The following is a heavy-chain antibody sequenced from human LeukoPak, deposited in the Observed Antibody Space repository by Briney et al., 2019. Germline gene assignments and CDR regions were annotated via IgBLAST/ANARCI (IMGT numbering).Heavy chain of an antibody. D-gene: IGHD4-11*01. CDR2: ISYAGNNK. Sequence: GGSLRLSCAASGLTVSSNCMSWVRQAPGKGLEWVAVISYAGNNKYYADSVKGRFTLSRDNSKNTLYLQMNSLRAEDTAVYYCARGQHRVTYSDDAFDIWGQGTMVTVSS. V-gene: IGHV3-30*03. CDR3: ARGQHRVTYSDDAFDI. J-gene: IGHJ3*02. CDR1: GLTVSSNC.